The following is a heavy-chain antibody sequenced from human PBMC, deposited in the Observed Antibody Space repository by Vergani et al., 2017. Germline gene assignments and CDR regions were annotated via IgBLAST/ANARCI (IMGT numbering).Heavy chain of an antibody. J-gene: IGHJ4*02. D-gene: IGHD3-22*01. CDR3: ARDSPITMSPPLIDY. CDR2: MNPNSGNT. CDR1: GGTFTSYD. V-gene: IGHV1-8*01. Sequence: QVQLVQSGAEVKKPGSSVKVSCKASGGTFTSYDINWVRQATGQGLEWMGWMNPNSGNTGYAQKLQGRVTMTTDTSTSTAYMELRSLRSDDTAVYYCARDSPITMSPPLIDYWGQGALVTVSS.